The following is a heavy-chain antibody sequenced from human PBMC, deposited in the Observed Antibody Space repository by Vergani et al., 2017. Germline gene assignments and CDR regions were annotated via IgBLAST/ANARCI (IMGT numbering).Heavy chain of an antibody. CDR2: IYYSGST. J-gene: IGHJ6*03. CDR3: ARGPTPTYYYYYYMDV. D-gene: IGHD4-17*01. Sequence: QVQLQESGPGLVKPSETLSLTCTVSGGSISSYYWSWIRQPPGKGLEWIGYIYYSGSTNYNPSLKSRVTISVDTSKNQFSLKLSSVTAADTAVYYCARGPTPTYYYYYYMDVWGKGTTVTVSS. CDR1: GGSISSYY. V-gene: IGHV4-59*12.